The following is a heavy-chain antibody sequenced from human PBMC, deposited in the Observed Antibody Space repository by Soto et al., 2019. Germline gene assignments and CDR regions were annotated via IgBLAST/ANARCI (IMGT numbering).Heavy chain of an antibody. Sequence: EVQLVETGGGLIQPGGSLRLSCAASGFTVSSNYMSWVRQAPGKGLEWVSVIYSGGSTYYADSVKGRFTISRDNSKNPLYLQMNSLRAEDTAVYYCARDKYYYGSGSYSTKSYYYYGMDVWGQGTTVTVSS. D-gene: IGHD3-10*01. J-gene: IGHJ6*02. CDR1: GFTVSSNY. CDR2: IYSGGST. V-gene: IGHV3-53*02. CDR3: ARDKYYYGSGSYSTKSYYYYGMDV.